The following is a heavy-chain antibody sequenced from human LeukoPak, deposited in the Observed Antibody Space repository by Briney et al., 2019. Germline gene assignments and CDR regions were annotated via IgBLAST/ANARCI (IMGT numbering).Heavy chain of an antibody. J-gene: IGHJ4*02. Sequence: PGRSLRLSCAASGFTFSSYAMHWVRQAPGKGLEWVAVISYDGSNKYYADSVKGRFTISRDNAKNTLYLQMNSLRAEDTAVYYCARVRRIAVAPFDYWGQGTLVTVSS. CDR2: ISYDGSNK. D-gene: IGHD6-19*01. V-gene: IGHV3-30-3*01. CDR3: ARVRRIAVAPFDY. CDR1: GFTFSSYA.